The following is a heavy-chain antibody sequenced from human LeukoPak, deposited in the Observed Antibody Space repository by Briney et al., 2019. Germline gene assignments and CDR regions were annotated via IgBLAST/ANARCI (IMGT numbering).Heavy chain of an antibody. CDR2: ISAYNGNT. CDR3: ARGRIDIPPPSPADY. J-gene: IGHJ4*02. Sequence: ASVKVSCKASGYTFTSYGISWVRQAPGQGLEWMGWISAYNGNTNYAQKLQGRVTMTTDTSTSTAYMELRSLRSDDTAVYYCARGRIDIPPPSPADYWGQGTLVTVSS. V-gene: IGHV1-18*01. CDR1: GYTFTSYG. D-gene: IGHD2/OR15-2a*01.